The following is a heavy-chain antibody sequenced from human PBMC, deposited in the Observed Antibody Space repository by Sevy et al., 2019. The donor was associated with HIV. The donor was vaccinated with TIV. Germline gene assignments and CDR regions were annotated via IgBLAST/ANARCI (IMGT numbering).Heavy chain of an antibody. Sequence: ASVKVSCKASGYTFTTYDINWVRQATGQGLEWMGWMNPNSGNTGYAQKFQGRVTMTRNTSIETAYMELSSLRSEDTAVYYGARFLSTSYYYYHAMDVWGQGTTVTVSS. V-gene: IGHV1-8*01. CDR1: GYTFTTYD. CDR3: ARFLSTSYYYYHAMDV. CDR2: MNPNSGNT. D-gene: IGHD2-2*01. J-gene: IGHJ6*02.